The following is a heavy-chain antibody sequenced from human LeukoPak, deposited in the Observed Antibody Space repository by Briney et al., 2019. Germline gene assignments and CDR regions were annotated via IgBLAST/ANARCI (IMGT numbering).Heavy chain of an antibody. V-gene: IGHV4-39*01. CDR2: IYYSGST. Sequence: SETLAFTCTVSGCSISSISYYWGGIRQPPGKGLEWIESIYYSGSTYYNPSLKSRFTISVDTPKNQFSLKLSSVTAADTAVYYCARASPDYDFWSGYFNNWGQGTLVTVSS. D-gene: IGHD3-3*01. CDR1: GCSISSISYY. CDR3: ARASPDYDFWSGYFNN. J-gene: IGHJ4*02.